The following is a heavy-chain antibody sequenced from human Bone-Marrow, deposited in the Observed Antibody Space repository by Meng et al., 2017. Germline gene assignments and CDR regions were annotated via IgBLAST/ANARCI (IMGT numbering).Heavy chain of an antibody. V-gene: IGHV1-2*02. Sequence: ASVKVSCKASGYTFTSYDINWVRQAPGQGLEWMGWINPNSGGTNYAQKFQGRVTMTRDTSISTAYMELSRLRSDDTAVYYCARARDRDSSGYYYVDYYYGMDVWGQGTTVTVS. CDR2: INPNSGGT. D-gene: IGHD3-22*01. CDR1: GYTFTSYD. J-gene: IGHJ6*02. CDR3: ARARDRDSSGYYYVDYYYGMDV.